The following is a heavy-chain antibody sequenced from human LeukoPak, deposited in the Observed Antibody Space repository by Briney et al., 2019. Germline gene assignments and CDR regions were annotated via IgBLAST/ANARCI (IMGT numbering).Heavy chain of an antibody. CDR1: GFTFSTYW. J-gene: IGHJ4*02. CDR2: INRDGSST. CDR3: ARDSSDCSSTSCFIFDY. D-gene: IGHD2-2*01. V-gene: IGHV3-74*01. Sequence: GGSLRLSCAASGFTFSTYWMHWVRQAPGKGLVWVSRINRDGSSTSYADSVKGRFTISRDNAKNTLYLQMNSLRAGDTAVYYCARDSSDCSSTSCFIFDYWGQGTLVTVSS.